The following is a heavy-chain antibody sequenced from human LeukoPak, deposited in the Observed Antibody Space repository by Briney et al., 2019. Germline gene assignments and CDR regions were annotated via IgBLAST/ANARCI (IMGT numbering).Heavy chain of an antibody. J-gene: IGHJ6*03. CDR3: ARSPTLYYYYMDV. CDR2: IYYSGST. V-gene: IGHV4-59*01. CDR1: GGSISSYY. Sequence: SETLSLTCTVPGGSISSYYWSWIRQPPGKGLEWIGYIYYSGSTNYNPSLKSRVTISVDTSKNQFSLKLSSVTAADTAVYYCARSPTLYYYYMDVWGKGTTVTVSS.